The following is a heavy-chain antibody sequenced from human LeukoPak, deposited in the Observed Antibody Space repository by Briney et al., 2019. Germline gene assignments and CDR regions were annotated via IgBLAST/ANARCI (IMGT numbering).Heavy chain of an antibody. J-gene: IGHJ6*03. V-gene: IGHV4-34*01. CDR2: INHSGST. Sequence: SETLSLTCAVYGGSFSGYYWSWIRQPPGKELEWIGEINHSGSTNYNPSLKSRVTISVDTSKNQFSLKLSSVTAADTAVYYCARGQYDSSGYYYYYYYYMDVWGKGTTVTVSS. CDR3: ARGQYDSSGYYYYYYYYMDV. D-gene: IGHD3-22*01. CDR1: GGSFSGYY.